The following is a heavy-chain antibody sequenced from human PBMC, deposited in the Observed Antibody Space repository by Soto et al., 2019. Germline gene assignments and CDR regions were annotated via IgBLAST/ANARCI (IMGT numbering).Heavy chain of an antibody. J-gene: IGHJ4*02. CDR1: GYTFTSYG. D-gene: IGHD3-3*01. Sequence: ASVKVSCKASGYTFTSYGISWVRQAPGRGLEWMGWISAYNGNTNYAQKLQGRVTMTTDTSTSTAYMELSSLRSDDTAVYYCARDKDFWSGYYFDYWGQGTLVTVSS. CDR3: ARDKDFWSGYYFDY. CDR2: ISAYNGNT. V-gene: IGHV1-18*01.